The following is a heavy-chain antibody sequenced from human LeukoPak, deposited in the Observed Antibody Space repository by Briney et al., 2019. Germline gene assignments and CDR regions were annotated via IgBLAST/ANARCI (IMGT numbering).Heavy chain of an antibody. CDR1: GGHISSYY. D-gene: IGHD2-21*02. CDR3: ARGRGDPFFDY. V-gene: IGHV4-59*01. J-gene: IGHJ4*02. Sequence: PSETLSLTCSFSGGHISSYYWSWIRQPPGKGLEWLGYIYYSGSTNYNPSLKSRVTISVDTSKNQFSLKLSSLTAADTAVYYCARGRGDPFFDYWGQGTLVTVSS. CDR2: IYYSGST.